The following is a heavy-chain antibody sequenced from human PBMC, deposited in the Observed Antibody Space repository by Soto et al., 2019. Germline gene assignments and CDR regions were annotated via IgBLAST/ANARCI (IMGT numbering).Heavy chain of an antibody. D-gene: IGHD4-17*01. CDR1: GGSFSGYY. CDR3: ARETYGVETHWFDP. J-gene: IGHJ5*02. V-gene: IGHV4-34*01. CDR2: INHSGST. Sequence: SETLSLTCAVYGGSFSGYYWSWIRQPPGKGLEWIGEINHSGSTNYNPSLKSRVTISVDTSKNQFSLKLSSVTAADTAVYYCARETYGVETHWFDPWGQGTLVTVYS.